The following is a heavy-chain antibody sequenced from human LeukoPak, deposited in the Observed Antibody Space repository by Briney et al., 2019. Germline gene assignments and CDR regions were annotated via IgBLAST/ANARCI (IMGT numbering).Heavy chain of an antibody. CDR2: ISAHNGDT. J-gene: IGHJ3*02. V-gene: IGHV1-18*01. Sequence: ASVKVSSKASGYIFTSYSISWVRQAPGQGLEWVGWISAHNGDTNYVQKLQGRVTMTTDTSTSTAYMELKSLRSDDTAVYYCAREEGAPIAAANIWGRGTKVTVSS. D-gene: IGHD6-13*01. CDR1: GYIFTSYS. CDR3: AREEGAPIAAANI.